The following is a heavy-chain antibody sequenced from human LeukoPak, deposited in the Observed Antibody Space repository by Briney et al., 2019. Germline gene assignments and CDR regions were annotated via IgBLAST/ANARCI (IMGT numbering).Heavy chain of an antibody. CDR2: IYSGGST. D-gene: IGHD3-10*01. Sequence: PGGSLRLSCAASGLTFSSHWMHWVRQAPGKGLEWVSVIYSGGSTYYADSVKGRFTISRDNSKNTLYLQMNSLRAEDTAVYCCARVVSLRYFDYWGQGTLVTVSS. CDR3: ARVVSLRYFDY. CDR1: GLTFSSHW. V-gene: IGHV3-53*01. J-gene: IGHJ4*02.